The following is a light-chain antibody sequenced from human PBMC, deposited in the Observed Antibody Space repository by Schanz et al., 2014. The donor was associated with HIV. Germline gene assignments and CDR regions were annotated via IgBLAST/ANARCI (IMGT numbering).Light chain of an antibody. Sequence: QSVLTQPPSVSAAPGQRVTISCSGSTSNIGKNYVSWYQQFPGTAPKVLIYDNDKRPSGIPGRFSGSKSGTSATLDITGLQAEDEADYYCLSYDNTLSGSRIFGGGTKLTV. V-gene: IGLV1-51*01. CDR1: TSNIGKNY. CDR2: DND. J-gene: IGLJ2*01. CDR3: LSYDNTLSGSRI.